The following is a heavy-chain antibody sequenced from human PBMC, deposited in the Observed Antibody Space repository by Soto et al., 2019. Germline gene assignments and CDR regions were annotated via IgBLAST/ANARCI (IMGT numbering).Heavy chain of an antibody. V-gene: IGHV1-18*01. CDR2: ISAYNGNT. J-gene: IGHJ4*02. D-gene: IGHD3-10*01. Sequence: ASVKVSCKASGYTFTSYGISWVRQAPGQGLEWMGWISAYNGNTNYAQKLQGRVTMTTDTSTSTAYMELRSLRSDDTAVYYCARVLDYYGSGSYYNVEYWGQGTLVTLSS. CDR1: GYTFTSYG. CDR3: ARVLDYYGSGSYYNVEY.